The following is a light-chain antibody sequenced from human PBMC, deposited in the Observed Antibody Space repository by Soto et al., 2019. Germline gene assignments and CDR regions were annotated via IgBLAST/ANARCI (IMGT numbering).Light chain of an antibody. Sequence: DIQMTQSPSSLSASVGDRVTITCRASQSISSYLNWYQQKPGKAPKLLIYAASSLQSGVPSRFRGSGSGTDFHLTISSLQPEDFAIYYCQHIYSKRTFGQGPRWKSN. CDR3: QHIYSKRT. J-gene: IGKJ1*01. CDR2: AAS. V-gene: IGKV1-39*01. CDR1: QSISSY.